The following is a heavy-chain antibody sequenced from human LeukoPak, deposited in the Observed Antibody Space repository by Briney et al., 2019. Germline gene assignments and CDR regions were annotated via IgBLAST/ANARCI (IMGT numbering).Heavy chain of an antibody. J-gene: IGHJ4*02. D-gene: IGHD6-13*01. Sequence: PSETLSLTCTVSGGSISSSSYYWGWIRQPPGKGLEWIGSIYYSGSTYYNPSLKSRVTISLDTSKNQFSLKLSSVTAADTAVYYCARGAAAAGRGRPQNFDYWGQGTLVTVSS. CDR2: IYYSGST. V-gene: IGHV4-39*07. CDR3: ARGAAAAGRGRPQNFDY. CDR1: GGSISSSSYY.